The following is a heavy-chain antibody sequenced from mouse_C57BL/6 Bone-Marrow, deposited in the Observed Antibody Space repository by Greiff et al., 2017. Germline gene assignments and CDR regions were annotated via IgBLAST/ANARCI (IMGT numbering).Heavy chain of an antibody. CDR2: INPGSGGT. D-gene: IGHD2-4*01. V-gene: IGHV1-54*01. CDR3: ARTGVYYDYEDY. CDR1: GYAFTNYL. Sequence: QVQLQQSGAELVRPGTSVKVSCKASGYAFTNYLIEWVKQRPGQGLEWIGVINPGSGGTNYNEKFKGKATLTADKSSSTAYMQLSSLTSEDSAVYFGARTGVYYDYEDYWGQGTTLTVSA. J-gene: IGHJ2*01.